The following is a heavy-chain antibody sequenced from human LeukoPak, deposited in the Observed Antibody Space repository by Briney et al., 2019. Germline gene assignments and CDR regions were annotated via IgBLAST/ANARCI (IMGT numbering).Heavy chain of an antibody. J-gene: IGHJ4*02. CDR1: GFTFSSYS. V-gene: IGHV3-21*01. CDR3: ARESSGSYYKN. Sequence: PGGSLRLSCAASGFTFSSYSMNWVRQAPGKGLEWVSSISSSSSYIYYADSLKGRFTISRDNAKNSLYLQMNSPRAEDTAVYYCARESSGSYYKNWGQGTLVTVSS. D-gene: IGHD3-10*01. CDR2: ISSSSSYI.